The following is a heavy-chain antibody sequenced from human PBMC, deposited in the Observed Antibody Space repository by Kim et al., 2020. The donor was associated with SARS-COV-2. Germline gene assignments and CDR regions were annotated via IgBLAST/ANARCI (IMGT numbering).Heavy chain of an antibody. CDR1: GYTFTGYY. V-gene: IGHV1-2*06. CDR3: ATESPRAYSSSFGP. J-gene: IGHJ4*02. Sequence: ASVKVSCKASGYTFTGYYMHWVRQAPGQGLEWMGRINPNSGGTNYAQKFQGRVTMTRDTSISTAYMELSRLRSDDTAVYYCATESPRAYSSSFGPWGQGTLVTVSS. CDR2: INPNSGGT. D-gene: IGHD6-13*01.